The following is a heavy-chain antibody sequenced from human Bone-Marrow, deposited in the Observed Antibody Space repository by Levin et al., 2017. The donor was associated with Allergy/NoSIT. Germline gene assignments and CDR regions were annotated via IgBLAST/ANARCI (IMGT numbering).Heavy chain of an antibody. CDR3: ARDSTVTTWFYYYGMDV. D-gene: IGHD4-17*01. Sequence: ASVKVSCKASGYTFTSYYMHWVRQAPGQGLEWMGIINPSGGSTSYAQKFQGRVTMTRDTSTSTVYMELSSLRSEDTAVYYCARDSTVTTWFYYYGMDVWGQGTTVTVSS. CDR1: GYTFTSYY. V-gene: IGHV1-46*01. J-gene: IGHJ6*02. CDR2: INPSGGST.